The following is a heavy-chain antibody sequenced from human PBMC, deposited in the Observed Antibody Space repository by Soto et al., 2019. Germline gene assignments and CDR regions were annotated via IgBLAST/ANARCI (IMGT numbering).Heavy chain of an antibody. J-gene: IGHJ6*02. CDR1: GYTLTSYA. CDR2: ISAYNGNT. D-gene: IGHD4-4*01. CDR3: ARDRGYSNYVYYYYGMDV. Sequence: ASVKVSCKASGYTLTSYAMHWVRQAPGQGLEWMGWISAYNGNTNYAQKLQGRVTMTTDTSTSTAYMELRSLRSDDTAVYYCARDRGYSNYVYYYYGMDVWGQGTTVTVSS. V-gene: IGHV1-18*01.